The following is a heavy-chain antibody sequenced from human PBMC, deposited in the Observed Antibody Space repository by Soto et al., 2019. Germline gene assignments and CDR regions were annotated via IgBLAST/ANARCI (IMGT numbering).Heavy chain of an antibody. Sequence: EASVKVSCKASGYSFTSYAMHWVRQAPGQRLEWMGWINAGNGNTKYSQKFQGRVTITRDTSASTAYMELSSLRSEDTAVYYCARSIVVVTALDYWGQGTLVTVSS. CDR3: ARSIVVVTALDY. D-gene: IGHD2-21*02. V-gene: IGHV1-3*01. CDR2: INAGNGNT. CDR1: GYSFTSYA. J-gene: IGHJ4*02.